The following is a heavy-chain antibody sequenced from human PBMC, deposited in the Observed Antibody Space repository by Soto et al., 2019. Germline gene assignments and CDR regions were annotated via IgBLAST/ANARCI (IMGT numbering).Heavy chain of an antibody. J-gene: IGHJ4*01. D-gene: IGHD3-10*01. Sequence: GGSLRLSCAASGFTFSNAWMSWVRQAPGKGLEWVARIKSKIDGGTTDYAAPVKGRFTISRDDSKNTLYLQMNSLETEDTAVYYCTTYGSYITIVIVRFDYWGHGTLVTVSS. V-gene: IGHV3-15*01. CDR2: IKSKIDGGTT. CDR3: TTYGSYITIVIVRFDY. CDR1: GFTFSNAW.